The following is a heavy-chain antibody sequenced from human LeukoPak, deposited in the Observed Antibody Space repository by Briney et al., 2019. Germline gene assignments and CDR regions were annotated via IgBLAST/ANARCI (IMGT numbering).Heavy chain of an antibody. D-gene: IGHD6-19*01. V-gene: IGHV4-39*07. Sequence: SETLSLTCTVSGGSISSSSYYWGWIRQPPGKGLEWIGSIYYSGSTYYNPSLKSRVTISVDTSKNQFSLKLSSVTAADTAVYYCARDQSSGCPPAYWGQGTLVTVSS. CDR3: ARDQSSGCPPAY. CDR1: GGSISSSSYY. CDR2: IYYSGST. J-gene: IGHJ4*02.